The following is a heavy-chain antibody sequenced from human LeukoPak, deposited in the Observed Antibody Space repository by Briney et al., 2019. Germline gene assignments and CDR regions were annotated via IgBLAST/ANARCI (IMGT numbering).Heavy chain of an antibody. V-gene: IGHV4-59*01. D-gene: IGHD3-10*01. CDR1: VVSISSYY. J-gene: IGHJ4*02. Sequence: KSSETLSLTCSVSVVSISSYYWSWIRQPPGKGLEWIGYIYYSGSTNYNPSLMSRVTISIDTSKNQFSLKLSSVTAADTAMYYCASHYGSGFDSWGQGTLVTVSS. CDR2: IYYSGST. CDR3: ASHYGSGFDS.